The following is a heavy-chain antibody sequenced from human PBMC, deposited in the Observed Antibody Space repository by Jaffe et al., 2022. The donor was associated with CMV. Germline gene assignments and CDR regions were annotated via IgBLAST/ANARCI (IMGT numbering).Heavy chain of an antibody. V-gene: IGHV1-18*01. CDR2: ISGYNDNT. Sequence: QGQLVQSGAEVKKPGASVKVSCKASGYTLTSYGISWVRQAPGQGLEWMGWISGYNDNTNYAQKLQGRLTMTTDTSTSTAYMELRSLRSDDTAVYYCARSDKQQLGTLGFPIAADIWGQGTRVTVSS. CDR1: GYTLTSYG. J-gene: IGHJ3*02. CDR3: ARSDKQQLGTLGFPIAADI. D-gene: IGHD6-13*01.